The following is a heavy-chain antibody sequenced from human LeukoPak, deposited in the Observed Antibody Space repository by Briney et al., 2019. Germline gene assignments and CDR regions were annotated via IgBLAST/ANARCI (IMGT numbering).Heavy chain of an antibody. D-gene: IGHD2-2*01. V-gene: IGHV3-9*01. J-gene: IGHJ6*03. Sequence: GGSLRLSCAASGFTFDDYAMHXXXQAPGKGLXXXXXXXXXXXSXXYXXSVKGRXXISRDNAKNSLYLQMNSLRAEDTALYYCAKXXXYXXSTSCYAGIEVDYYYYMDVWGKGTTVTVSS. CDR1: GFTFDDYA. CDR2: XXXXXXSX. CDR3: AKXXXYXXSTSCYAGIEVDYYYYMDV.